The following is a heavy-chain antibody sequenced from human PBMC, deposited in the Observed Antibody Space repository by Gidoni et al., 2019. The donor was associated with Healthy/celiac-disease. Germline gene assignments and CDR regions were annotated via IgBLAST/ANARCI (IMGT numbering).Heavy chain of an antibody. CDR1: GFTFDDYA. V-gene: IGHV3-9*03. D-gene: IGHD3-22*01. CDR3: AKGYYDNSLLGHFDL. Sequence: EVQLVESGGGLVQPGRSLRLSCAASGFTFDDYAMHWVRQAPGKGLEWVSGISWNSAYIDYADSVKGRFTISRDNARNSLYLQMNSLRAEDMALYYCAKGYYDNSLLGHFDLWGRGTLVTVSS. CDR2: ISWNSAYI. J-gene: IGHJ2*01.